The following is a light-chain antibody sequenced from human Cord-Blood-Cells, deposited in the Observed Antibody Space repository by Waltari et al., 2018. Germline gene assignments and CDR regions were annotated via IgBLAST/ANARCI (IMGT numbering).Light chain of an antibody. CDR2: RNK. V-gene: IGLV1-47*01. J-gene: IGLJ3*02. CDR3: AAWDDSLSGRV. Sequence: QSVLTQPPSASGTPGQRVTISCSGSSPNIGSNYVYWYQQLPGTATKLLIYRNKQRPSGVPDRFSGSKSGTSASLAISGLRSEDEADYYCAAWDDSLSGRVFGGGTKLTVL. CDR1: SPNIGSNY.